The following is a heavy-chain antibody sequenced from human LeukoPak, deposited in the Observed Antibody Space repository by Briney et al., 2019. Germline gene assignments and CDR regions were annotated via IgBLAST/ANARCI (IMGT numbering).Heavy chain of an antibody. V-gene: IGHV1-18*01. J-gene: IGHJ3*02. CDR2: ISTNNGDT. CDR3: ARVSKISIPIVVPSAFDI. Sequence: ASVKVSCKASDYTFTTYGIGWVRQAPGQGLEWMGWISTNNGDTNYAQKLQGRVTMTTDTSKRTAYMELRSLGSDDTAVYYCARVSKISIPIVVPSAFDIWGQGTMVTVSS. D-gene: IGHD3-22*01. CDR1: DYTFTTYG.